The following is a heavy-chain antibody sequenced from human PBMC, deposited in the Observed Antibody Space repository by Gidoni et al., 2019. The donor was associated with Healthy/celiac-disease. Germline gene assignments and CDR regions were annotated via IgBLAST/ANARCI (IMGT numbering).Heavy chain of an antibody. V-gene: IGHV3-30*03. J-gene: IGHJ6*02. CDR2: ISFDGSKK. CDR3: ARGTVTRFYYYGMDV. CDR1: GFTFSSYA. D-gene: IGHD4-4*01. Sequence: QVQLVESGGGVVPPGRSLRLSCAAFGFTFSSYAMHWVRQAPGKGLEWVAVISFDGSKKFYADSVKGRFTISRDNSKNTLYLQMNSLRPEDTAVYYCARGTVTRFYYYGMDVWGQGTTVTVSS.